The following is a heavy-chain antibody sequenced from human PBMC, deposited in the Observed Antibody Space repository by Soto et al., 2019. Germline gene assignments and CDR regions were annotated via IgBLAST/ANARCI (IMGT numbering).Heavy chain of an antibody. CDR2: INPSGGST. J-gene: IGHJ6*03. V-gene: IGHV1-46*01. D-gene: IGHD3-3*01. CDR3: ALLGDFWSGYYGGVDYYIDV. Sequence: ASVKVSCKASGYTFTSYYMHWVRQAPGQGLEWMGIINPSGGSTSYAQKFQGRVTMTRDTSTSTVYMELSSLRSEDTAVYYCALLGDFWSGYYGGVDYYIDVLGKATTVTV. CDR1: GYTFTSYY.